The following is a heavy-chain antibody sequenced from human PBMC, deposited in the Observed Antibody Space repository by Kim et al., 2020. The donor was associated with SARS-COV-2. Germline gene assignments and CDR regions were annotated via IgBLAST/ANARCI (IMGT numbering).Heavy chain of an antibody. Sequence: AQKFQGRVTMTRDTSTSTVYMELSSLRSEDTAVYYCARDLVNRVVSWFDPWGQGTLVTVSS. J-gene: IGHJ5*02. V-gene: IGHV1-46*01. CDR3: ARDLVNRVVSWFDP. D-gene: IGHD2-2*01.